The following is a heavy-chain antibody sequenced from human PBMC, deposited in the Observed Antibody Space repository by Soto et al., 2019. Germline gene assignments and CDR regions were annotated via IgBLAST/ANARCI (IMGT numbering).Heavy chain of an antibody. J-gene: IGHJ4*02. CDR2: IYYSGST. CDR1: GGSISSGDYY. V-gene: IGHV4-30-4*01. Sequence: PSETLSLTCTVSGGSISSGDYYWSWIRQPPGKGLEWIGYIYYSGSTYYNPSLKSRVTISVDTSKNQFSLKLSSVTAADTAVYYCARGSLVHGYTDYWGQGTLVTV. D-gene: IGHD5-12*01. CDR3: ARGSLVHGYTDY.